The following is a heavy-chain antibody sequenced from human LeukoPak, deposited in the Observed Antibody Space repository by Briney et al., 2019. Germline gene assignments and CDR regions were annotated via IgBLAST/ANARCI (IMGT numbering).Heavy chain of an antibody. D-gene: IGHD3-3*01. CDR2: INHSGST. J-gene: IGHJ4*02. CDR3: ARAPRGYFDY. V-gene: IGHV4-34*01. CDR1: GGSFSGYY. Sequence: SETLSITCAVYGGSFSGYYWSWIRQPPGKGLEWIGEINHSGSTNYNPSLKSRATISVDTSKNQFSLKLSSVTAADTAVYYCARAPRGYFDYWGQGTLVTVSS.